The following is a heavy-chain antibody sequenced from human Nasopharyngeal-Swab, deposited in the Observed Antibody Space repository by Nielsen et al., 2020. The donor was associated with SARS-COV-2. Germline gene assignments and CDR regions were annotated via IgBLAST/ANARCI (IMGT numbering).Heavy chain of an antibody. V-gene: IGHV5-10-1*01. Sequence: GGSLRLSCKGSGYSFTSYWISRVRQMPGQGLEWMGRIDPSDSYTNYSPSFQGHVTISADKSISTAYLQWSSLKASDTAMYYCARLGYCSSTSCPYNWFDPWGQGTLVTVSS. CDR1: GYSFTSYW. D-gene: IGHD2-2*01. J-gene: IGHJ5*02. CDR3: ARLGYCSSTSCPYNWFDP. CDR2: IDPSDSYT.